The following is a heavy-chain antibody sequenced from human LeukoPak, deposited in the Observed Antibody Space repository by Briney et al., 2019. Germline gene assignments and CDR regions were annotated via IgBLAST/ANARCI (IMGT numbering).Heavy chain of an antibody. D-gene: IGHD4-17*01. V-gene: IGHV1-8*01. Sequence: GASVKVSCKASGYTFTSYDINWVRQATGQGLEWMGWMNPNSGNTGYAQKFQGRVTMTRNTSISTAYMELSSLRFEDTAVYYCARVEMTTVTTSYYYYGMDVWGQGTTVTVSS. CDR3: ARVEMTTVTTSYYYYGMDV. J-gene: IGHJ6*02. CDR1: GYTFTSYD. CDR2: MNPNSGNT.